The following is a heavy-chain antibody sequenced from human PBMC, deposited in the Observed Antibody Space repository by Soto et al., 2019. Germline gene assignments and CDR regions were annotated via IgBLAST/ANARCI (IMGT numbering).Heavy chain of an antibody. CDR2: IYHSGST. V-gene: IGHV4-38-2*01. J-gene: IGHJ4*02. D-gene: IGHD5-18*01. Sequence: PSETLSLTCAVSGYSISSGYYWGWIRQPPGKGLEWIGSIYHSGSTYYNPSLKSRVTISVDTSKNQFSLKLSSVTAADTAVYYCALGGYSYGSPYFDYWGQGTMVTVYS. CDR3: ALGGYSYGSPYFDY. CDR1: GYSISSGYY.